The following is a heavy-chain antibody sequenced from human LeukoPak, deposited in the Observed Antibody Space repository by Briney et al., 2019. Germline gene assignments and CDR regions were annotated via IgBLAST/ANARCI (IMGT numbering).Heavy chain of an antibody. J-gene: IGHJ3*02. D-gene: IGHD1-26*01. CDR2: IYSGGST. CDR1: GFTFSSYG. CDR3: AKDMSEWELRGAFDI. Sequence: GGSLRLSCAASGFTFSSYGMHWVRQAPGKGLEWVSVIYSGGSTYYADSVKGRFTISRDNAKNSLYLQMNSLRAEDTALYYCAKDMSEWELRGAFDIWGQGTMVTVSS. V-gene: IGHV3-NL1*01.